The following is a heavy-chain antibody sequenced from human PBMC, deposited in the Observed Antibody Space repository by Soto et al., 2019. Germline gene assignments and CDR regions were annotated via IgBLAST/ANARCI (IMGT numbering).Heavy chain of an antibody. Sequence: EVQLLESGGGLVQPGGSLRLSCAASGFTFSSYAMSWVRQAPGKGLEWVSAISGSGGSTYYADSVKGRFTISRDNSKNTLSLQMNRVRAEDTAVYYCAKGPDDYGDYGGNYYYYYMDVWGKETTVTVSS. D-gene: IGHD4-17*01. CDR1: GFTFSSYA. CDR3: AKGPDDYGDYGGNYYYYYMDV. V-gene: IGHV3-23*01. J-gene: IGHJ6*03. CDR2: ISGSGGST.